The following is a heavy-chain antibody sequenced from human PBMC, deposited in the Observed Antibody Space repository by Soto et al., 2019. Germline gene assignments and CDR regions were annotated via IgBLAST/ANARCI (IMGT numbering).Heavy chain of an antibody. J-gene: IGHJ4*02. Sequence: LRLSFAASGFTFSDYYMSWIRQAPGKGLEWVSHISSSGSTIYYADSVKGRFTISRDNAKNSLYLQMNSLRAEDTAVYYCARDCSSTSCYDYWGQGTLVTVSS. D-gene: IGHD2-2*01. CDR2: ISSSGSTI. V-gene: IGHV3-11*01. CDR3: ARDCSSTSCYDY. CDR1: GFTFSDYY.